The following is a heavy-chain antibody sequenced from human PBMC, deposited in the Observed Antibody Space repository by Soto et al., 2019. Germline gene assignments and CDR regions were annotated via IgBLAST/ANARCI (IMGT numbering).Heavy chain of an antibody. CDR2: ISGSGGTT. V-gene: IGHV3-23*01. CDR1: GFTFTSYA. D-gene: IGHD4-17*01. CDR3: ARSPTTVRKPFYLDY. J-gene: IGHJ4*02. Sequence: EVQLLESGGGLVLPGGSLRLSCAASGFTFTSYALSWVRQAPGRGLEWVSAISGSGGTTYYADSVKGRFTISRDKSKSALYLQRDSLRVDDKAVDYCARSPTTVRKPFYLDYWGQGARVSVSS.